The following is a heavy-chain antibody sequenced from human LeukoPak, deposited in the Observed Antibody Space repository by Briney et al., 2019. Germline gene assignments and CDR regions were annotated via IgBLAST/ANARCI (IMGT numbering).Heavy chain of an antibody. V-gene: IGHV4-30-4*01. J-gene: IGHJ4*02. Sequence: SETLSLTCTVSGGSISSGDYYWSWIRQPPGKGLEWIGYIYYSGSTYYNPSLKSRVTISVDTSKNQFSLKLSSVTAADTAVYYCARGEFQLAVDYWGQGTPVTVSS. CDR1: GGSISSGDYY. CDR3: ARGEFQLAVDY. CDR2: IYYSGST. D-gene: IGHD6-13*01.